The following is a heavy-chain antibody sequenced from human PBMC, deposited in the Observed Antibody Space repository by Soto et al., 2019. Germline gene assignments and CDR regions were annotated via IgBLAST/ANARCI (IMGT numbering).Heavy chain of an antibody. CDR2: IWYDGSNK. J-gene: IGHJ6*02. CDR3: ARDTQWLATYYYYGMDV. CDR1: GFTFSSYG. Sequence: QTGGSLRLSCAASGFTFSSYGMHWVRQAPGKGLEWVAVIWYDGSNKYYADSVKGRFTISRDNSKNTLYLQMNSLRAEDTAVYYCARDTQWLATYYYYGMDVWGQGTTVTVSS. V-gene: IGHV3-33*01. D-gene: IGHD6-19*01.